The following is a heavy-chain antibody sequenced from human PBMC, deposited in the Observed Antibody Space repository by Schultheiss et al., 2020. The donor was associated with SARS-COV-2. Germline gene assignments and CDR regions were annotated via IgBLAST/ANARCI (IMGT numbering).Heavy chain of an antibody. D-gene: IGHD6-13*01. CDR1: GGTFSSYA. V-gene: IGHV1-18*01. J-gene: IGHJ4*02. CDR2: ISPYNGDT. CDR3: ARGGGMAPAV. Sequence: ASVKVSCKASGGTFSSYAISWVRQAPGQGLEWMGWISPYNGDTNYAQKLQGRVTMTTDTSTSTAYMELRSLRSDDTAVYYCARGGGMAPAVWGQGTLVTVSS.